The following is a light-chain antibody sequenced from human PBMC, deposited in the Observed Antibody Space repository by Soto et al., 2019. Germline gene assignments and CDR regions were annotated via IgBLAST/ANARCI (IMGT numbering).Light chain of an antibody. J-gene: IGKJ1*01. V-gene: IGKV1-8*01. Sequence: AIRMTQSPSPFSASTGDRVTITCRASQGISSYLAWYQQKPGKAPKLLIYAASTLQSGVPSRFSGSGSGTDFTLTISCLQSEDFATYYCQQYYSYPWTFGQGTKVDIK. CDR3: QQYYSYPWT. CDR2: AAS. CDR1: QGISSY.